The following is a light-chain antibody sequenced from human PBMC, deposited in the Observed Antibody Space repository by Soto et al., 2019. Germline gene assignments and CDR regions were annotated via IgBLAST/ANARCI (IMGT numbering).Light chain of an antibody. CDR2: GAS. V-gene: IGKV3-15*01. J-gene: IGKJ1*01. CDR3: QQYNSWPCT. Sequence: EIVLTQAPGTLSVSAGEWATLSCRAGQSVRSNLAWYQQKPGQAPRLLIYGASTRATGIPARFSGSGSGTEFTLTISSLQSEDFAVYYCQQYNSWPCTFGQGTKVDI. CDR1: QSVRSN.